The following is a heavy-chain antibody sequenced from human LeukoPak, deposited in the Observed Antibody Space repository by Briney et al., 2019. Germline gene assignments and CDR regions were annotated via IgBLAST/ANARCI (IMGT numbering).Heavy chain of an antibody. Sequence: ASVKVSCKASGHTFTGYYMHWVRQAPGQGLEWMGWINPNSGGTNHAQKFQGRVSMTRDASISTAYMELSRLRSDDTAVYYCAQSSGWDSLKYWGQGTLVTVSS. J-gene: IGHJ4*02. D-gene: IGHD6-19*01. V-gene: IGHV1-2*02. CDR1: GHTFTGYY. CDR3: AQSSGWDSLKY. CDR2: INPNSGGT.